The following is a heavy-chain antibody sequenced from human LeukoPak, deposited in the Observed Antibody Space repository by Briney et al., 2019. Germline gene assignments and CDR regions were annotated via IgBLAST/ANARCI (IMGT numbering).Heavy chain of an antibody. CDR3: ARGLAKRFGDPIIQYYYMDV. V-gene: IGHV4-39*07. CDR1: DGSISNSSFY. J-gene: IGHJ6*03. CDR2: IYYSGNT. D-gene: IGHD3-10*01. Sequence: SETLSLTCTVSDGSISNSSFYWGWIRQPPGKGPEWIGNIYYSGNTYYNSSLKSRVTISVDTSKNQFSLKLKSVTAADTAVYYCARGLAKRFGDPIIQYYYMDVWGKGTTVTISS.